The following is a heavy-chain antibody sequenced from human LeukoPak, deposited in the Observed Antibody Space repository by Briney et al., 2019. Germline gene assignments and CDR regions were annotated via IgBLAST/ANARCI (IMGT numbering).Heavy chain of an antibody. CDR1: GFTFSSYS. CDR2: ISSSSSTI. J-gene: IGHJ4*02. V-gene: IGHV3-48*02. D-gene: IGHD6-25*01. CDR3: ASDAARGIDY. Sequence: PGGSLRLSCAASGFTFSSYSMNWVRQAPGKGLEWVSYISSSSSTIYYADSVKGRFTISRDNAKNSLYLQMSSLRDEDTAVYYCASDAARGIDYWGQGTLVTVSS.